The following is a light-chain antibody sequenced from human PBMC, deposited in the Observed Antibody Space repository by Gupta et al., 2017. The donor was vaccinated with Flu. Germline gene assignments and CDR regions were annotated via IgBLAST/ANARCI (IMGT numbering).Light chain of an antibody. J-gene: IGLJ3*02. CDR1: KLGDKY. Sequence: SYELTQPPSVSVSPGQTASITCSGDKLGDKYACWYQQKPGQSPVLVIHEDTKRPSGFPERFSGTKSGNTATLTISGAQAMDEADYYCQAWDSTTFWVFGGGTKLTVL. V-gene: IGLV3-1*01. CDR2: EDT. CDR3: QAWDSTTFWV.